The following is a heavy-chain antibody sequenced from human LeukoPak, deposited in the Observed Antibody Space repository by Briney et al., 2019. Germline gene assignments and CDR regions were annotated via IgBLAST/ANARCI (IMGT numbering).Heavy chain of an antibody. D-gene: IGHD2-21*02. V-gene: IGHV5-51*01. CDR3: ARQGRIVVVTTTHDAFDI. CDR2: NYPGDSET. CDR1: GYLFTNYW. J-gene: IGHJ3*02. Sequence: GESLKISCESYGYLFTNYWIAWVRQMPGKGLEWMGMNYPGDSETRYSPSFQGQVTISADTSISTAYLQWSSLKASDTAMYYCARQGRIVVVTTTHDAFDIWGQGTMVTVSS.